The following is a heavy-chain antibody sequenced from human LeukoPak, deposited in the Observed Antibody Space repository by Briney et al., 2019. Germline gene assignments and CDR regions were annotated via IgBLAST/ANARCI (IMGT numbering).Heavy chain of an antibody. V-gene: IGHV3-73*01. CDR3: TRNGELERRGEFDY. D-gene: IGHD1-1*01. CDR1: GFTFSSYG. Sequence: PGGSLRLSCAASGFTFSSYGMHWVRQASGKGLEWVGRIRSKANTYATAYAAAVKGRFTISRDDSRNTAYLQMNSLKTEDTAVYYCTRNGELERRGEFDYWGQGTLVTVSS. J-gene: IGHJ4*02. CDR2: IRSKANTYAT.